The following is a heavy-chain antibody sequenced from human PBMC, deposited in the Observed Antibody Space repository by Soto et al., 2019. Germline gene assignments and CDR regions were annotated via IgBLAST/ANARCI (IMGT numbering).Heavy chain of an antibody. CDR3: ARDSPNYFDWLLQRYYYYGMDV. CDR1: GYTLTSYG. D-gene: IGHD3-9*01. J-gene: IGHJ6*02. V-gene: IGHV1-18*01. Sequence: GTSVKVSCKASGYTLTSYGISWVRQAPGQGLEWMGWISAYNGNTNYAQKLQGRVTMTTDTSTSTAYMELRSLRSDDTAVYYCARDSPNYFDWLLQRYYYYGMDVWGQGTTVTVSS. CDR2: ISAYNGNT.